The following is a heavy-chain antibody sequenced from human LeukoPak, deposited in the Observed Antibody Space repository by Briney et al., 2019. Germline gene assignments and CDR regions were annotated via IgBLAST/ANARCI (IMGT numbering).Heavy chain of an antibody. CDR2: ISYDGSNK. Sequence: PGGSLRLSCAASGFTFSSYAMHWVRQAPGKGLEWVAVISYDGSNKYYADSVKGRFTISRDNSKNTLYLQMNSLRAEDTAVYYCAKGSQARMIVVVIPDYWGQGTLVTVSS. J-gene: IGHJ4*02. CDR3: AKGSQARMIVVVIPDY. D-gene: IGHD3-22*01. V-gene: IGHV3-30-3*01. CDR1: GFTFSSYA.